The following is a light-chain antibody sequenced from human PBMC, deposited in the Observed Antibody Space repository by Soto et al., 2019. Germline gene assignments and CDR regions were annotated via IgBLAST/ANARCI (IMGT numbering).Light chain of an antibody. Sequence: ETMMTQSPDTLSVSLGERATLSCRASQSLRSSLAWYQQKPGQTPRLLIYGASTRATGIPARFSGSGSGTEFTLTISSLQSEDFAIYYCQQYNNWLMLSFGGGTKVDIK. CDR1: QSLRSS. J-gene: IGKJ4*01. CDR2: GAS. V-gene: IGKV3D-15*01. CDR3: QQYNNWLMLS.